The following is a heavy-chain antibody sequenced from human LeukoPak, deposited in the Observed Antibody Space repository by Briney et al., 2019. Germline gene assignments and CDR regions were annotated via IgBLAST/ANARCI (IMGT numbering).Heavy chain of an antibody. V-gene: IGHV3-30*19. D-gene: IGHD3-9*01. CDR2: IWYDGSNK. CDR3: ARSILTGYYMCY. CDR1: GFTFSSYG. J-gene: IGHJ4*02. Sequence: GGSLRLSCAASGFTFSSYGMHWVRQAPGKGLEWVAVIWYDGSNKYYADSVKGRFTISRDNSKNTLYLQMNSLRAEDTAVYYCARSILTGYYMCYWGQGTLVTVSS.